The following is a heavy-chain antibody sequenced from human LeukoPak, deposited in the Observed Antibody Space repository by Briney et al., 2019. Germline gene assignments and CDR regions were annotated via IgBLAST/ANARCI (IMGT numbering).Heavy chain of an antibody. CDR3: ARGRGWDCDIWTGYVVY. D-gene: IGHD3-9*01. Sequence: GASVKVSCKASGYTFTSYDINWVRQATGQGLEWMGWMNPNSGNTGYAQKFQGRVTMTRNTSISTVYMELSSLRSEDTAVYYCARGRGWDCDIWTGYVVYGGQGTLVTVSS. CDR1: GYTFTSYD. V-gene: IGHV1-8*01. J-gene: IGHJ4*02. CDR2: MNPNSGNT.